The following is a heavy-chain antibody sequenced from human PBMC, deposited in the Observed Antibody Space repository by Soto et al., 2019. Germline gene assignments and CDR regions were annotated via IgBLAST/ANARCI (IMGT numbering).Heavy chain of an antibody. J-gene: IGHJ4*02. Sequence: GGSLRLACAASGFTFSSYWMSWVRQAPGKGLEWVANIKQDGSEKYYVDSVKGRFTISRDNAKNSLYLQMNSLRAEDTAVYYCASEQYGDYFDYRGQGTLVTGSS. V-gene: IGHV3-7*01. CDR2: IKQDGSEK. CDR1: GFTFSSYW. CDR3: ASEQYGDYFDY. D-gene: IGHD4-17*01.